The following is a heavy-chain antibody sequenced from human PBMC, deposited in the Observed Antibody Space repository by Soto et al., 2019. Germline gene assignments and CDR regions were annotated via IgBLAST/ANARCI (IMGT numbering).Heavy chain of an antibody. CDR1: GFTFSNAW. Sequence: EVQLVESGGGLVKPGGSLRLSCAASGFTFSNAWMSWVRQAPGKGLEWVGRIKSKTDGGTTDYAAPVKGRFTISRDDLKNTLYLQMNSLKTEDTAVYYCTTAPYYYGSGSYYNADYWGQGTLVTVSS. CDR3: TTAPYYYGSGSYYNADY. J-gene: IGHJ4*02. CDR2: IKSKTDGGTT. V-gene: IGHV3-15*01. D-gene: IGHD3-10*01.